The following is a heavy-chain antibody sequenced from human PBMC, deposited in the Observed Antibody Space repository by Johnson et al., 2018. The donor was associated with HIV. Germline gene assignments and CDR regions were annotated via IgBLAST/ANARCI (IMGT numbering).Heavy chain of an antibody. Sequence: LVESGGGVVQPGRSVRLYCVASGFSFNRYAMHWVRQAPGNGLEWVAVISFDGSNKYQADSVKGRFTISRDSSKNTLYLQMNSLRAEDTAVYYCARGGRVYDSSGYYAFDIWGQGTMVTVSS. J-gene: IGHJ3*02. V-gene: IGHV3-30*04. CDR3: ARGGRVYDSSGYYAFDI. D-gene: IGHD3-22*01. CDR1: GFSFNRYA. CDR2: ISFDGSNK.